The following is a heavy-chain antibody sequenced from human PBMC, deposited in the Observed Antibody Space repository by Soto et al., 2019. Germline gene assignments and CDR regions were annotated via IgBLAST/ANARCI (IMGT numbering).Heavy chain of an antibody. CDR1: GYTFTSYG. Sequence: ASVKVSCKASGYTFTSYGISWVRQAPGQGLEWMGWISAYNGNTNYAQKLQGRVTMTTDTSTSTAYMELRSLRSDDTAVYYCARNHRPLTLRFLERGPNSYYYYYMDVWGKGTTVTVSS. CDR3: ARNHRPLTLRFLERGPNSYYYYYMDV. D-gene: IGHD3-3*01. CDR2: ISAYNGNT. J-gene: IGHJ6*03. V-gene: IGHV1-18*01.